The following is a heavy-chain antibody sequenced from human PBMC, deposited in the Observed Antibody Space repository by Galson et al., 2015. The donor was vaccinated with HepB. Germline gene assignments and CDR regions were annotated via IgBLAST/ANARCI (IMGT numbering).Heavy chain of an antibody. D-gene: IGHD5-12*01. CDR2: ISYDGSNK. Sequence: SLRLSCAASGFTFSSYGMHWVRQAPGKGLEWVAVISYDGSNKYYADSVKGRFTISRDNSKNTLYLQMNSLRAEDTAVYYCAKGGAIVATRYIDYWGQGTLVTVSS. J-gene: IGHJ4*02. CDR3: AKGGAIVATRYIDY. CDR1: GFTFSSYG. V-gene: IGHV3-30*18.